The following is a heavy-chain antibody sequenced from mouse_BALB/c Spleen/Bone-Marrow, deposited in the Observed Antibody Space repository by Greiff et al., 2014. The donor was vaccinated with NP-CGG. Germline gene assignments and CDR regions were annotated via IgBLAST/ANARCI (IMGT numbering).Heavy chain of an antibody. J-gene: IGHJ3*01. D-gene: IGHD2-5*01. CDR2: ILPESGSA. Sequence: QVQLQQSGAELMKPGVSVKKSCKATGYTFSRYWIEWVNQRPGHGLEWIGEILPESGSANYNEKFKGKATFTADTSSNTAYMQRSTLTSADAAFYSWASSNCGNFANWGQGTVVTVSA. CDR3: ASSNCGNFAN. CDR1: GYTFSRYW. V-gene: IGHV1-9*01.